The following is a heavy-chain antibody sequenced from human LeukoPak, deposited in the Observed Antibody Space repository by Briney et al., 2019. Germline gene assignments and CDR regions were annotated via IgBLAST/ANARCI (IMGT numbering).Heavy chain of an antibody. CDR1: EFTFTTYG. V-gene: IGHV3-33*01. CDR2: IYYDGSNI. Sequence: GESLKISCAASEFTFTTYGMHWVRQAPGKGLEWVAFIYYDGSNIYYADYVKGRFTISRDISKNTLYLQMDSLRAEDTALYYCARDWKTNSFDYWGQGTLVTVSS. J-gene: IGHJ4*02. CDR3: ARDWKTNSFDY. D-gene: IGHD1-1*01.